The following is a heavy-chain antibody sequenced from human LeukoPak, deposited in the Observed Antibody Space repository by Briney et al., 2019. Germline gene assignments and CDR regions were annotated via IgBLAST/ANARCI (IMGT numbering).Heavy chain of an antibody. CDR2: INHSGST. CDR1: GGSISSSNYY. CDR3: ARVDIVVVPAAIGQQLVGGSWFDP. V-gene: IGHV4-39*07. Sequence: SETLSLTCTVSGGSISSSNYYWGWIRQPPGKGLEWIGEINHSGSTNYNPSLKSRVTISVDKSKNQFSLKLSSVTAADTAVYYCARVDIVVVPAAIGQQLVGGSWFDPWGQGTLVTVSS. J-gene: IGHJ5*02. D-gene: IGHD2-2*02.